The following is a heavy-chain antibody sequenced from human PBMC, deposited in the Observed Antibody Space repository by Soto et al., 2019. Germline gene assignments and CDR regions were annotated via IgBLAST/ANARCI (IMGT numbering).Heavy chain of an antibody. V-gene: IGHV3-21*01. CDR1: GFTFSDYT. CDR2: INDNSVHI. CDR3: ARSLRYLEDDFDF. J-gene: IGHJ4*02. Sequence: EVQLVESGGGLVNPGGSLRLSCAASGFTFSDYTMHWVRQAPGKGLEWVSCINDNSVHIYYADSLKDRFTISRANAKNSLYLQVDSLRTEDTAVYYCARSLRYLEDDFDFWGQGTLVTVSS. D-gene: IGHD3-3*01.